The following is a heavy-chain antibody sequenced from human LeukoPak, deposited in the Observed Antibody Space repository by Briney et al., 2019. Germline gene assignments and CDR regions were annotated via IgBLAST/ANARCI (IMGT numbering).Heavy chain of an antibody. CDR3: AKAPDYYYYMDV. CDR2: ISGSGGST. CDR1: GFTFSSYA. V-gene: IGHV3-23*01. Sequence: GGSLRLSCAAPGFTFSSYAMSWVRQAPGKGLEWVSAISGSGGSTYYADSVKGRFTISRDNSKNTLYLQMNSLRAEDTAVYYCAKAPDYYYYMDVWGKGTTVTISS. J-gene: IGHJ6*03.